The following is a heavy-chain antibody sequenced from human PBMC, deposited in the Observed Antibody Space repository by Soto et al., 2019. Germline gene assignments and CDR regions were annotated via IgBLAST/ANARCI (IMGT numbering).Heavy chain of an antibody. Sequence: QVQLVQSGAELKKPGSSVKVSCKASGGTFGNFAISWVRQAPGQGPEWVAGIIPIYGTSNYADDFRCRITLTADESTATAYMDLSTLRSEDAANYYSATGTRDGYDYWYFDLWGRGTHITVSS. J-gene: IGHJ2*01. CDR2: IIPIYGTS. CDR1: GGTFGNFA. V-gene: IGHV1-69*01. CDR3: ATGTRDGYDYWYFDL. D-gene: IGHD1-7*01.